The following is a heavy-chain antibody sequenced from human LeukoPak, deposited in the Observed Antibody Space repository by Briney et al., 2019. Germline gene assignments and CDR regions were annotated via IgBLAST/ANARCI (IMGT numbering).Heavy chain of an antibody. J-gene: IGHJ4*02. CDR2: INKDGSEK. V-gene: IGHV3-7*01. Sequence: GGSLRLSCAASAFTFSDYWMTWVRQAPGKGLERVANINKDGSEKYYVDSVKGRFTISRDNAKNSLYLQMNSLRAEDTAVYYCARDLSGSYDSSGPGTGGFDYWGQGTLVTVSS. CDR3: ARDLSGSYDSSGPGTGGFDY. D-gene: IGHD3-22*01. CDR1: AFTFSDYW.